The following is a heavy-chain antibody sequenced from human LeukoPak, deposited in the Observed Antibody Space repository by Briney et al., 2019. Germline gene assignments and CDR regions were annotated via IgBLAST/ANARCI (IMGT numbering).Heavy chain of an antibody. CDR2: IYYSGST. V-gene: IGHV4-31*03. D-gene: IGHD3-10*01. J-gene: IGHJ5*02. CDR1: GGSISSGGYY. Sequence: SETLSLTCTVSGGSISSGGYYWSWIRQHPGKGLEWIGYIYYSGSTYYNPSLKSRVTISVDTSKNQFSLKLSSVTAAGTAVYYCARDGNLLLWFGELSGWFDPWGQGTLVTVSS. CDR3: ARDGNLLLWFGELSGWFDP.